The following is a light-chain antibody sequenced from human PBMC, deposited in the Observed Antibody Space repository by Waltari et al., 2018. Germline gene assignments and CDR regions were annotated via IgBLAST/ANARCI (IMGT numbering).Light chain of an antibody. Sequence: SVLTQPPSVSGTPGQRVTISCTGSRSDIGTVYDFHWYQQLPGTAPKLLIYGNTNRPSGVPDRFSGSQSGTSASLAITGLQAEDEADYYCQSYDSSLSTSVFGGGTKLTVL. J-gene: IGLJ2*01. CDR1: RSDIGTVYD. V-gene: IGLV1-40*01. CDR3: QSYDSSLSTSV. CDR2: GNT.